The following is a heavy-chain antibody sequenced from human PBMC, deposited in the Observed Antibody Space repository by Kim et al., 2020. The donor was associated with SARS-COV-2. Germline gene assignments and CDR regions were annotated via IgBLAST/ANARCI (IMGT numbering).Heavy chain of an antibody. Sequence: CTPSLKSRVTISVDTSKNQCSLKLSSVTAADTAVYYCARGRKVRGVIIDPWGQGTLVTVSS. J-gene: IGHJ5*02. CDR3: ARGRKVRGVIIDP. D-gene: IGHD3-10*01. V-gene: IGHV4-34*01.